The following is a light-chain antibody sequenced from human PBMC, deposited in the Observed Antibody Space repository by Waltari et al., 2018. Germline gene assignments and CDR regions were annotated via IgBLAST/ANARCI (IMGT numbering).Light chain of an antibody. CDR3: AAWDYSLNGWV. V-gene: IGLV1-44*01. J-gene: IGLJ3*02. CDR1: STNIGSNT. CDR2: SNN. Sequence: QSVLTQPPSASGTPGQRVTISCSGSSTNIGSNTVNWYQQLPGTAPKLLIYSNNQRPSGVPDRFSGSKSGTSASLAISGLQSEDDADYYCAAWDYSLNGWVFGGGTKLTVL.